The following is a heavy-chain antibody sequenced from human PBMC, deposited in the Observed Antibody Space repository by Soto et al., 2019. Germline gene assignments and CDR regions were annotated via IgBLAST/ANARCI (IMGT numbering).Heavy chain of an antibody. CDR3: GGSGYYGYYGMDV. J-gene: IGHJ6*02. V-gene: IGHV3-33*07. D-gene: IGHD3-22*01. CDR2: IWYDGSNK. CDR1: GFTFSKYA. Sequence: GGSLRLSCAGSGFTFSKYAMTWVRQAPGKGLEWVAVIWYDGSNKYYADSVKGRFTISRDNSKNTLYLQMNSLRAEDTAVYYCGGSGYYGYYGMDVWGQGTTVTVSS.